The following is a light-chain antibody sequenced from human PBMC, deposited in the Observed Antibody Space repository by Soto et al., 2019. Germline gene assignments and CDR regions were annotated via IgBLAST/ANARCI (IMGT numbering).Light chain of an antibody. CDR2: DAS. Sequence: DIQMTQSPSSLSASVGDRVTITCQASQDIKNYLNWYQQKPGKAPNLLIYDASNLKTGVPSRFSGSGSGTHFTFTIISLQPEDLATYYCQHYDHLPPLSFGGGTKVEI. V-gene: IGKV1-33*01. CDR1: QDIKNY. J-gene: IGKJ4*01. CDR3: QHYDHLPPLS.